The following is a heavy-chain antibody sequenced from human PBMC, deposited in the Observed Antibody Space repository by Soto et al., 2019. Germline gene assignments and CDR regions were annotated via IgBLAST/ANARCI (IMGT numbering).Heavy chain of an antibody. D-gene: IGHD3-10*01. CDR2: IRPDGSAA. CDR1: GFTFSSYW. Sequence: VQLVESGGGVVQPGRSLRLSCAASGFTFSSYWMHWVRQAPGKGLVWVSRIRPDGSAANYADSVQGRFTISRDNAKNTMYLQMNSLRAEDTAVYYCARDLVYGSGSSDYWGQGTLVTVSS. V-gene: IGHV3-74*01. J-gene: IGHJ4*02. CDR3: ARDLVYGSGSSDY.